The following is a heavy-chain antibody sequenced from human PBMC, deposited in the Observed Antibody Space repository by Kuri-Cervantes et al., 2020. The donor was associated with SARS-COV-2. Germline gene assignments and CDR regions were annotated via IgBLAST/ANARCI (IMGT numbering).Heavy chain of an antibody. J-gene: IGHJ3*02. D-gene: IGHD3-3*01. CDR3: ARSVTKDFWSGVDI. CDR1: GGSISSSSYY. CDR2: IYHSGST. V-gene: IGHV4-39*01. Sequence: SETLSLTCTVSGGSISSSSYYWGWIRQPPGKGLEWIGSIYHSGSTYYNPSLKSRVTISVDTSKNQFSLKLSSVTAADTAVYYCARSVTKDFWSGVDIWGQGTMVTVSS.